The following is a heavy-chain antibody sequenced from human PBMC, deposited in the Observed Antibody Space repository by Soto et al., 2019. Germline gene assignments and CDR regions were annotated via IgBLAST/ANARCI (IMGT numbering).Heavy chain of an antibody. CDR3: VRQQYDFLVDP. CDR2: IDASSTHI. J-gene: IGHJ5*02. Sequence: GGSLRLYCAASGFSFSTYKMNWVRQAPGKGLEWVSSIDASSTHIYYADSVKGRFTISRDNGKSSLYLQMDSLRAEDTALYYCVRQQYDFLVDPWGQGTLVTVSS. D-gene: IGHD3-16*01. V-gene: IGHV3-21*01. CDR1: GFSFSTYK.